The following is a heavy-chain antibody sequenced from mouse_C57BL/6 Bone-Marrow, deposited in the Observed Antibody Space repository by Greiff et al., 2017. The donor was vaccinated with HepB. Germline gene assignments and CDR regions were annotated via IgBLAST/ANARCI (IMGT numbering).Heavy chain of an antibody. J-gene: IGHJ2*01. CDR1: GFTFNTYA. CDR2: ISSKSSNYAT. Sequence: EVQGVESGGGLVQPKGSLKLSCAASGFTFNTYAMHWVRQAPGKGLEWVARISSKSSNYATYYADSVKDRFTISRDDSQSMLYLQMNNLKTEDTAMYYCVRASDYWGQGTTLTVSS. V-gene: IGHV10-3*01. CDR3: VRASDY.